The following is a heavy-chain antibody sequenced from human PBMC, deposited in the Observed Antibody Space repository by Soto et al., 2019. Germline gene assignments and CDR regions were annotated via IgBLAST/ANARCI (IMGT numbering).Heavy chain of an antibody. J-gene: IGHJ4*02. CDR2: INHSGST. D-gene: IGHD3-10*01. CDR1: GGSFSGYY. V-gene: IGHV4-34*01. Sequence: SETLSLTCAVYGGSFSGYYWSWIRQPPGKGLEWIGEINHSGSTNYNPSLKSRVTISVDTSKNQFSLKLSSVTAADTAVYYCARATYGSGSRRIRGPPSYFDXWGQGTLVTVSS. CDR3: ARATYGSGSRRIRGPPSYFDX.